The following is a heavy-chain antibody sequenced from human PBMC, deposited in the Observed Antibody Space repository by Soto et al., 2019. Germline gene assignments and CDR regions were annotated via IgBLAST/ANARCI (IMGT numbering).Heavy chain of an antibody. CDR1: GGSITSSSYY. J-gene: IGHJ5*02. V-gene: IGHV4-39*01. CDR2: IYYSGST. Sequence: QLHLRESGPGLVKPSETLSLTCTVSGGSITSSSYYWGWIRQPPGKGLEWIGSIYYSGSTYYNPPRQRRVPISVDTSKNQFSLKLSSVTAADTALYSCATQEVGGTYVYTFDPWGQGTLVTVSS. D-gene: IGHD1-26*01. CDR3: ATQEVGGTYVYTFDP.